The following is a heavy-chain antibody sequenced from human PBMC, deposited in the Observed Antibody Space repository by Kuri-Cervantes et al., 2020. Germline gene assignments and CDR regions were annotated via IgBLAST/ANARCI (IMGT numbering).Heavy chain of an antibody. Sequence: GESLKISCAASGFTFSSYAVHWVRQAPGKGLEWVAVISYDGSNKYYADSVKGRFTISRDNSKNTLYLQMNSLRAEDTAVYYCARVRKTYYYDSSGYSYFDYWGQGTLVTVSS. V-gene: IGHV3-30-3*01. D-gene: IGHD3-22*01. CDR3: ARVRKTYYYDSSGYSYFDY. J-gene: IGHJ4*02. CDR2: ISYDGSNK. CDR1: GFTFSSYA.